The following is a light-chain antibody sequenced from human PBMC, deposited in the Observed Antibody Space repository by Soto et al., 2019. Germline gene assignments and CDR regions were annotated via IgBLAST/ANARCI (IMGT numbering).Light chain of an antibody. V-gene: IGKV1-5*01. Sequence: DIQMTQSPPTLSASVGDRVTITCRASQSVSTWLAWYQQKPGKAPKLLIHDAATLESGVPSRFSGSASGTEFTLTITSLQPDDFATYYCQQYSSYSYTFGQGTKLEIK. J-gene: IGKJ2*01. CDR2: DAA. CDR1: QSVSTW. CDR3: QQYSSYSYT.